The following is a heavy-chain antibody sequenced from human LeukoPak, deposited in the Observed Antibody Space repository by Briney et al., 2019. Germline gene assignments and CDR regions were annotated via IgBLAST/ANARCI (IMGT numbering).Heavy chain of an antibody. Sequence: GGSLRLSCAASGFTFSSYWMHWVRQAPGKGLVWVSRVDSDGTTTNYADSVKGRFTISRDNAKNTLYLQMNSLRAEDTAVYFCARDVFPYYYASGETGNWFEPWGQGTLVTVSS. D-gene: IGHD3-10*01. J-gene: IGHJ5*02. CDR1: GFTFSSYW. CDR3: ARDVFPYYYASGETGNWFEP. V-gene: IGHV3-74*01. CDR2: VDSDGTTT.